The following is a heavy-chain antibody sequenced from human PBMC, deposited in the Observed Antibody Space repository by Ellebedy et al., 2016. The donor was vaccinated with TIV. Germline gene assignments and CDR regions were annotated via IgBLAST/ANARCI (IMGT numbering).Heavy chain of an antibody. D-gene: IGHD6-19*01. J-gene: IGHJ4*02. CDR1: GFTFSSYA. CDR2: ISGSGTRT. V-gene: IGHV3-23*01. Sequence: PGGSLRLSCAASGFTFSSYAMCWVRQAPGKGLEWVSTISGSGTRTYYADSVKGRFTVSRDNSMTTVYLEMNSLRAEDTALDYCARDLDKSSGWYGGAAYWGQGTQVTVSS. CDR3: ARDLDKSSGWYGGAAY.